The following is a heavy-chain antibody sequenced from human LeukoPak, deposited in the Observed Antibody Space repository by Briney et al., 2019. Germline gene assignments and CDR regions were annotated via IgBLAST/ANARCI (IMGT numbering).Heavy chain of an antibody. CDR3: ARDSAYYYGSGSYYNVHGWFDP. J-gene: IGHJ5*02. D-gene: IGHD3-10*01. Sequence: ASVKVSCKASGYTFTSYYMHWVRQAPGQGLEWMGIINPSGGSTNYAQKFQGRVTITADESTSTAYMELSSLRSEDTAVYYCARDSAYYYGSGSYYNVHGWFDPWGQGTLVTVSS. CDR1: GYTFTSYY. CDR2: INPSGGST. V-gene: IGHV1-46*01.